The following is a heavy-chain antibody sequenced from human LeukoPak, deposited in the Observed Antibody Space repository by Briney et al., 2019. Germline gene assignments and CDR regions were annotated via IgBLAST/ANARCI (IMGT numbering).Heavy chain of an antibody. CDR2: INPNSGGT. Sequence: ASVKVSCKASGYTFTGYYMHWVRQASGQGLEWMGWINPNSGGTNYAQKFQGWVTMTRDTSISTAYMELSRLRSDDTAVYYCARGEFSSRWFDPWGQGTLVTVSS. J-gene: IGHJ5*02. D-gene: IGHD6-6*01. V-gene: IGHV1-2*04. CDR1: GYTFTGYY. CDR3: ARGEFSSRWFDP.